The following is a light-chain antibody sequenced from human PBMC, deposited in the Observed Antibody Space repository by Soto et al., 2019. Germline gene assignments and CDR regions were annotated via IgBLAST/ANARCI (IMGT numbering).Light chain of an antibody. Sequence: QSALTQPASVSGSPGQSITISCTGTSSDVGDYNYVSWYQQHPGKAPELMIYDVSDRPSGVSNRFSGSKSGNTVSLSISGLQAEDEADYYCSSYTSSGTYMFGTGTKVTVL. J-gene: IGLJ1*01. CDR3: SSYTSSGTYM. V-gene: IGLV2-14*01. CDR1: SSDVGDYNY. CDR2: DVS.